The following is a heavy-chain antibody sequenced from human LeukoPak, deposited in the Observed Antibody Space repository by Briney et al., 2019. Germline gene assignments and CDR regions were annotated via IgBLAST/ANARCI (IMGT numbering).Heavy chain of an antibody. J-gene: IGHJ4*02. D-gene: IGHD6-19*01. CDR1: AFTFSSYA. CDR3: ATYSSGWYTA. CDR2: ISPNGGST. V-gene: IGHV3-64*01. Sequence: GGSLRLFCAASAFTFSSYAIHWVRQAPGKGLESVSAISPNGGSTYYANSVKGRFTISRDNSKNTLYLQMGSLRGEDMAVYYCATYSSGWYTAWGQGTLVTVSS.